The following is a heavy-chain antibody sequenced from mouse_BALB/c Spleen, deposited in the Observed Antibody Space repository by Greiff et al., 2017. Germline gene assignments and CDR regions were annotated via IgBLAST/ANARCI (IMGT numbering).Heavy chain of an antibody. CDR3: ARYDYDTLFDY. D-gene: IGHD2-4*01. J-gene: IGHJ2*01. V-gene: IGHV1-4*02. CDR1: GYTFTSYT. Sequence: VQLQQSAAELARPGASVKMSCKASGYTFTSYTMHWVKQRPGQGLVWIGYINPSSGYTEYNQKFKDKTTLTADKSSSTAYMQLSSLTSEDSAVYYCARYDYDTLFDYWGQGTTLTVSS. CDR2: INPSSGYT.